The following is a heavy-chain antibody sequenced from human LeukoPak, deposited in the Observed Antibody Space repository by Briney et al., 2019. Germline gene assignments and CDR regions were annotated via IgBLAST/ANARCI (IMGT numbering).Heavy chain of an antibody. CDR3: LYGSSWKNRDY. D-gene: IGHD6-13*01. J-gene: IGHJ4*02. V-gene: IGHV4-4*02. CDR1: GVSISSSNW. CDR2: IYHSGST. Sequence: SETLSLTCAVSGVSISSSNWWSWVRQPPGKGLEWIGEIYHSGSTNYNPSLKSRVTISVDKSKNQFSLKLSSVAAADTAVYYCLYGSSWKNRDYWGQGTLVTVSS.